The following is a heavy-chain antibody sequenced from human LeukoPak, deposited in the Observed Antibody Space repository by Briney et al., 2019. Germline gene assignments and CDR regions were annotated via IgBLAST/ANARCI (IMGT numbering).Heavy chain of an antibody. Sequence: SETLSLTCAVNGGSFSGYYWSWIRQPPGKGLEWIGEINHSGSTNYNPSLKSRVTISVDTSKNQFSLKLSSVTAADTAVYYCARRRYTYDSSGYYRNWGQGTLVTVSS. V-gene: IGHV4-34*01. CDR3: ARRRYTYDSSGYYRN. CDR1: GGSFSGYY. CDR2: INHSGST. J-gene: IGHJ4*02. D-gene: IGHD3-22*01.